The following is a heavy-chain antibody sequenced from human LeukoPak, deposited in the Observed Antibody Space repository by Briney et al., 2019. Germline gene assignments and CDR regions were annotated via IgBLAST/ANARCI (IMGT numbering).Heavy chain of an antibody. CDR2: TNPNSGGT. D-gene: IGHD3-22*01. Sequence: ASVKVSCKASGYTFTGYYMHWVRQAPGQGLEWMGWTNPNSGGTNYAQKFQGRVTMTRDTSISTAYMELSRLRSDDTAVYYCARGAYYYDSSGYYDDYWGQGTLVTVSS. V-gene: IGHV1-2*02. J-gene: IGHJ4*02. CDR1: GYTFTGYY. CDR3: ARGAYYYDSSGYYDDY.